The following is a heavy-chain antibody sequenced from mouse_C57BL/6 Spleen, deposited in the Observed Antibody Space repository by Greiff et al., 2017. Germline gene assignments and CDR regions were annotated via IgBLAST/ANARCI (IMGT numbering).Heavy chain of an antibody. CDR1: GYTFTSYW. J-gene: IGHJ2*01. D-gene: IGHD2-1*01. Sequence: QVQLQQPGAELVRPGSSVKLSCKASGYTFTSYWMHWVKQRPIQGLEWIGNIDPSDSETHYNQKFKDKATLTVDKSSSTAYMQLSSLTSEDSAVYYCARSRGNFPYFDYWGQGTTLTVSS. V-gene: IGHV1-52*01. CDR2: IDPSDSET. CDR3: ARSRGNFPYFDY.